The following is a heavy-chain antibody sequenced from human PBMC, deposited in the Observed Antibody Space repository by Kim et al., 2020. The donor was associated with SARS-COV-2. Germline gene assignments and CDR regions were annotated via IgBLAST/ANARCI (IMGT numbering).Heavy chain of an antibody. J-gene: IGHJ6*02. CDR3: ARADRGSYYFGMDV. Sequence: ADSVGGRFTISRDNSRNTLYLQMSSLRAEDTALYYCARADRGSYYFGMDVWGQGTTVTVSS. V-gene: IGHV3-23*01. D-gene: IGHD6-6*01.